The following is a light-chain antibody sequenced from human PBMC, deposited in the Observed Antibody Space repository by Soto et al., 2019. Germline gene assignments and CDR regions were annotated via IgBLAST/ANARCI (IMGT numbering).Light chain of an antibody. Sequence: AIRMTQSPSSFSASTGDRVTITCRASQGISSYLAWYQQKPGKAPKLLIYAASTLQSGVPSRFSGSGSGTDFTLTISCLQSEDFATYDCQQYYSYPGTFGQGTKVEIK. CDR2: AAS. V-gene: IGKV1-8*01. CDR1: QGISSY. CDR3: QQYYSYPGT. J-gene: IGKJ1*01.